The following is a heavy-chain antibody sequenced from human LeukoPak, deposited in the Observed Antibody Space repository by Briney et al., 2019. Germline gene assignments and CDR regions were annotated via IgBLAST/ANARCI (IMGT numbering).Heavy chain of an antibody. CDR2: ITNDGSST. V-gene: IGHV3-23*01. J-gene: IGHJ5*01. D-gene: IGHD6-19*01. Sequence: AGGSLRLSCAASGFSFTTYAMSWVRQAPGKGLEWVSTITNDGSSTYYADSVKGRFAISRDNSKYTLYLQMNSLRDEDTAVYYCAKDRSGSALYYWFDSWGQGTLVTVSS. CDR3: AKDRSGSALYYWFDS. CDR1: GFSFTTYA.